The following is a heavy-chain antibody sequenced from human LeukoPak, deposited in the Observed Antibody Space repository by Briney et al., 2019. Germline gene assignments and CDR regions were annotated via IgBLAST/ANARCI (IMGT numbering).Heavy chain of an antibody. J-gene: IGHJ3*02. CDR3: AKSLYSSGNAFDI. CDR1: GFTFSDYY. D-gene: IGHD6-19*01. CDR2: ISSSGSTI. Sequence: GGSLRLSCAASGFTFSDYYMSWIRQAPGKGLEWVSYISSSGSTIYYADSVKGRFTISRDNAKNSLYLQMNSLRAEDMALYYCAKSLYSSGNAFDIWGQGTMVTVSS. V-gene: IGHV3-11*01.